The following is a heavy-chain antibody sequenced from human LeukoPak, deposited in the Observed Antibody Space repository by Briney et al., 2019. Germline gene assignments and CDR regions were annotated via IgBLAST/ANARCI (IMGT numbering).Heavy chain of an antibody. D-gene: IGHD2-2*01. Sequence: GGSLRLSCAASGFTVSSNYMSWVRQAPGKGLEWASVIYGGDTIYYADSMKGRFTISRDNSKNTSYLQMNSLRAEDTAVYFCARVYCSSTSCHFDYWGQGTLVTVSS. CDR2: IYGGDTI. V-gene: IGHV3-53*01. CDR3: ARVYCSSTSCHFDY. J-gene: IGHJ4*02. CDR1: GFTVSSNY.